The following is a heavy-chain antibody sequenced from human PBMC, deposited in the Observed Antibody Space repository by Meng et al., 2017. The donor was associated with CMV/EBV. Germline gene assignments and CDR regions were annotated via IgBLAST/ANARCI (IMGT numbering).Heavy chain of an antibody. CDR2: IRSKANSYAT. CDR3: TRQGPHDSSGYYYVV. J-gene: IGHJ4*02. D-gene: IGHD3-22*01. V-gene: IGHV3-73*01. CDR1: GFTFSGSA. Sequence: GESLKISCAASGFTFSGSAMHWVRQASGKGLEWVGRIRSKANSYATAYAASVKGRFTISRDDSKNTAYLQMNSLKTEDTAVYYCTRQGPHDSSGYYYVVWGQGTLVTVSS.